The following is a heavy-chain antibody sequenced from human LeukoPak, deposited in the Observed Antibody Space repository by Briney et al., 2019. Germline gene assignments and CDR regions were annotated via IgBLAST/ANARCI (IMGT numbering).Heavy chain of an antibody. CDR1: GGTFSSYA. Sequence: SVKVSCKASGGTFSSYAISWVRQAPGQGLEWMGGIIPIFGTANYAQKFQGRVTITVDESTSTAYMELSSLRSEDTAVYYCARDSGYSGYDLRCDYWGQGTLVTVSS. CDR2: IIPIFGTA. V-gene: IGHV1-69*01. J-gene: IGHJ4*02. CDR3: ARDSGYSGYDLRCDY. D-gene: IGHD5-12*01.